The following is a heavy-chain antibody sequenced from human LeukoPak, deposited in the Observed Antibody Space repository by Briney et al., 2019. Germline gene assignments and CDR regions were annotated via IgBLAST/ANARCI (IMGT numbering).Heavy chain of an antibody. CDR3: ARDKAGLLFDL. J-gene: IGHJ2*01. CDR1: GGSISSGDYY. V-gene: IGHV4-30-4*01. CDR2: IYYSGST. Sequence: SETLSLTRTVSGGSISSGDYYWSWIRQPPGKGLEWIGYIYYSGSTYYNPSLKSRVTISVDTSKNQFSLKLSSVTAADTAVYYCARDKAGLLFDLWGRGTLVTVSS.